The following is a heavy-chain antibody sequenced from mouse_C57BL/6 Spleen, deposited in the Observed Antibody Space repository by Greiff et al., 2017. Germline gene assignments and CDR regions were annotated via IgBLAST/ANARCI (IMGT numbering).Heavy chain of an antibody. D-gene: IGHD1-1*01. CDR3: ARRGLYGSSFYFDY. J-gene: IGHJ2*01. Sequence: QVHVKQSGAELVRPGTSVKMSCKASGYTFTNYWIGWAKQRPGHGLEWIGDIYPGGGYTNYNEKFKGKATLTADKSSSTAYMQFSSLTSEDSAIYYCARRGLYGSSFYFDYWGQGTTRTVSS. CDR2: IYPGGGYT. V-gene: IGHV1-63*01. CDR1: GYTFTNYW.